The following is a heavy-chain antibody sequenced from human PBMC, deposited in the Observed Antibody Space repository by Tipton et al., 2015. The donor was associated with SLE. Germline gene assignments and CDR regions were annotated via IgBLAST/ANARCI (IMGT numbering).Heavy chain of an antibody. D-gene: IGHD2-15*01. V-gene: IGHV3-30*04. CDR3: AASLVDYFDY. J-gene: IGHJ4*02. CDR1: RFTFSIYA. Sequence: SLRLSCAASRFTFSIYAMHWVRQAPGKGLKWVAVISYDGSNKYYADSVKGRFTISRDNSKNTLYLQMNSLRAEDTAVYHCAASLVDYFDYWGQGTLVTVSS. CDR2: ISYDGSNK.